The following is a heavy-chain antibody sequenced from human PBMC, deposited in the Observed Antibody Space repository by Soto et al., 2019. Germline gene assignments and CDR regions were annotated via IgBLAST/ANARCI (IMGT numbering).Heavy chain of an antibody. V-gene: IGHV1-69*06. CDR3: ARHRDTAMAPHDAFDI. CDR1: GGTFSSYA. J-gene: IGHJ3*02. Sequence: ASVKVSCKASGGTFSSYAISWVRQAPGQGLEWMGGIIPIFGTANYAQKFQGRVTITADKSTSTAYMEPSSLRSEDTAVYYCARHRDTAMAPHDAFDIWGQGTMVTVSS. CDR2: IIPIFGTA. D-gene: IGHD5-18*01.